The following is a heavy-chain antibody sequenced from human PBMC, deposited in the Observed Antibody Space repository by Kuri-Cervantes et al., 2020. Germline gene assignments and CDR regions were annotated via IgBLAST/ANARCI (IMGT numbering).Heavy chain of an antibody. D-gene: IGHD6-13*01. CDR3: AREQQLVLYY. CDR1: GFTFSSYS. Sequence: GESLKISCAASGFTFSSYSMNWVRQAPGKGLEWVSYISSSSSTIYYADSVKGRFTIPRDNAKNSLYLQMNSLRDEDTAVYYCAREQQLVLYYWGQGTLVTVSS. V-gene: IGHV3-48*02. CDR2: ISSSSSTI. J-gene: IGHJ4*02.